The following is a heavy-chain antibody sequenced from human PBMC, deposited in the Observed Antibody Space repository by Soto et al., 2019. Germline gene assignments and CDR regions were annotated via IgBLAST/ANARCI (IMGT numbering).Heavy chain of an antibody. CDR3: ARGQRFSDLFDP. CDR1: DGDVSTVSDY. V-gene: IGHV4-61*01. J-gene: IGHJ5*02. D-gene: IGHD3-3*01. Sequence: TSETMRLTCTVLDGDVSTVSDYWGRIRQHPGKGLEWIGYLYYRGGTHYNPSLKSRVTISLDTSKNQFSFMLHSVTDADTAVDYSARGQRFSDLFDPWGQGSLVTVSS. CDR2: LYYRGGT.